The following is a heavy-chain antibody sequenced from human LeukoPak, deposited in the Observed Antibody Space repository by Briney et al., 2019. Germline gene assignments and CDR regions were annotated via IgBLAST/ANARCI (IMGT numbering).Heavy chain of an antibody. D-gene: IGHD6-6*01. CDR1: RFTLSNYA. CDR3: ARSSYSSSSSV. Sequence: GGSLRLSCVASRFTLSNYAMHWVRQAPGKGLEWVAVISYDGSNRHYADSVKGRFTISRDNAKNSLYLQINSLRAEDTAVYYCARSSYSSSSSVWGQGTMVTVSS. J-gene: IGHJ3*01. V-gene: IGHV3-30-3*01. CDR2: ISYDGSNR.